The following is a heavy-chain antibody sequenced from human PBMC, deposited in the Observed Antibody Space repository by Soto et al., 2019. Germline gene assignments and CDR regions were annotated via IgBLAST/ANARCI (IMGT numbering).Heavy chain of an antibody. CDR2: ISGSGSDT. Sequence: AGGSLRLSCVASGFGLSDFAMSWVRQAPGKGLQWVSAISGSGSDTYYADSVKGRFTISRDTSKSTLYLQMNSLRAEDTALYYCAKSFSSNWYDYFNSWGQGSLVTVSS. V-gene: IGHV3-23*01. CDR1: GFGLSDFA. J-gene: IGHJ4*02. CDR3: AKSFSSNWYDYFNS. D-gene: IGHD6-13*01.